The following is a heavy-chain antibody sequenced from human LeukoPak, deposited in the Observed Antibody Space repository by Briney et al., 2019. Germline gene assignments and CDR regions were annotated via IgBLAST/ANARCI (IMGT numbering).Heavy chain of an antibody. CDR2: ISRTGTDT. V-gene: IGHV3-23*01. J-gene: IGHJ6*02. Sequence: GSLRLSCAASGFMFTNSVMTWVRRAPGKGLEWVSGISRTGTDTYYGDSVKGRFTISRDNSKNTLFLQMTSLRAEDTAVYYCAKGDFDFWTGYPDYYYNGVNVWGQGTTVTVSS. CDR1: GFMFTNSV. D-gene: IGHD3/OR15-3a*01. CDR3: AKGDFDFWTGYPDYYYNGVNV.